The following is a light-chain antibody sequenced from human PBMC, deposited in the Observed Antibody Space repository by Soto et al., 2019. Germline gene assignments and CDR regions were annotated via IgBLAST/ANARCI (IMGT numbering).Light chain of an antibody. CDR1: QSISSY. Sequence: DXQMTQSPSSLSASVGDRVTITCRASQSISSYLNWYQQKPGKAPKLLIYAASSLQSGVPSRFSGSGSGTDFTLTISSLQPEDFATYYCQQSYSNSWTFGQGTKVEIK. CDR3: QQSYSNSWT. V-gene: IGKV1-39*01. CDR2: AAS. J-gene: IGKJ1*01.